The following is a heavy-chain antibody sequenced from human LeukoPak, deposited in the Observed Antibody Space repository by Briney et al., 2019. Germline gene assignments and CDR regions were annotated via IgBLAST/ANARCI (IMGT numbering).Heavy chain of an antibody. CDR3: AKERDYGPADY. CDR1: GFTVSSNY. V-gene: IGHV3-53*01. Sequence: GGSLRLSCAASGFTVSSNYMSWVRQAPGKGLEWVSVIYSGGSTYYADSVKGRYTVSRDNSKNTLFLQMNSLRAEDTAIYYCAKERDYGPADYWGQGTLVTVSS. CDR2: IYSGGST. D-gene: IGHD4/OR15-4a*01. J-gene: IGHJ4*02.